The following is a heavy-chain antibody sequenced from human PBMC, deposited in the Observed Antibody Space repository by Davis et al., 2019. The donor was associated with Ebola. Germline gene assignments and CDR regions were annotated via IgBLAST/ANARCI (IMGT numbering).Heavy chain of an antibody. D-gene: IGHD6-13*01. CDR2: INHSGST. CDR3: ARGRGSLGSNSDN. V-gene: IGHV4-34*01. J-gene: IGHJ4*02. CDR1: GGSFSGYY. Sequence: PSETLSLTCAVYGGSFSGYYWSWIRQPPGKGLEWIGEINHSGSTNYNPSLKSRVTISLDTSKNQFSLRLSSVTAADTAVYYCARGRGSLGSNSDNWGQGTLVTVSS.